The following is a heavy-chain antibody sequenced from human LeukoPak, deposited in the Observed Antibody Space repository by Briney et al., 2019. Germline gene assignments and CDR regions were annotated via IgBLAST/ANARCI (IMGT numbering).Heavy chain of an antibody. CDR1: GFTFSSFS. CDR3: AKGSVGNADFAS. Sequence: GGFLRLSCAASGFTFSSFSMTWVRQAPGKGLEWVSSIIVSGTTYYADSVKGRFTISRDSFRGTLFLQMDSLRVEDTAAYFCAKGSVGNADFASWGQGALVTVSS. D-gene: IGHD6-25*01. V-gene: IGHV3-23*01. J-gene: IGHJ4*02. CDR2: IIVSGTT.